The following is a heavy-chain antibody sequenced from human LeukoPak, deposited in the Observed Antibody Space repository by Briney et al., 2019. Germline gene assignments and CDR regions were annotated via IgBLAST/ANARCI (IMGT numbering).Heavy chain of an antibody. CDR3: ARQQLVPRDYYGMDV. CDR2: INPSGGST. CDR1: GYTFTSYY. Sequence: ASVKVSCKASGYTFTSYYMHWVRQAPGQGLEWMGIINPSGGSTSYAQKFQGRVTMTRDTSTSTVYMELSSLRSEHTAVYYCARQQLVPRDYYGMDVWGQGTTVTVSS. D-gene: IGHD6-13*01. V-gene: IGHV1-46*01. J-gene: IGHJ6*02.